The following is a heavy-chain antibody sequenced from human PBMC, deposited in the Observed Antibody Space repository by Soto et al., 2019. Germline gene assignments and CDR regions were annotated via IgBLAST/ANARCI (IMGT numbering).Heavy chain of an antibody. CDR1: GGTFSTYA. Sequence: QVPLVQSGAEVKKPGSSVKVSCKAPGGTFSTYANSWVRQAPGQGLEWMGGVIPIFGTPKYAQKFQGRVTITADESTSTGYMELRSLRSEDTAVYYCARSQGGSSSLDIYYYYYYGMDVWGQGTTVTVSS. CDR3: ARSQGGSSSLDIYYYYYYGMDV. J-gene: IGHJ6*02. D-gene: IGHD2-15*01. V-gene: IGHV1-69*01. CDR2: VIPIFGTP.